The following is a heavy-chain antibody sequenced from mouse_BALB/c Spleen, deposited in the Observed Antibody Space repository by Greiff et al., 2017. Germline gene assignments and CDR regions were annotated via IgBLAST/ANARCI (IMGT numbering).Heavy chain of an antibody. CDR1: GYTFTSYV. CDR2: INPYNDGT. D-gene: IGHD2-3*01. Sequence: EVQLQQSGPELVKPGASVKMSCKASGYTFTSYVMHWVKQKPGQGLEWIGYINPYNDGTKYNEKFKGKATLTSDKSSSTAYMELSSLTSEDSAVYYCARDGYYSYWYFDVWGAGTTVTVSS. J-gene: IGHJ1*01. V-gene: IGHV1-14*01. CDR3: ARDGYYSYWYFDV.